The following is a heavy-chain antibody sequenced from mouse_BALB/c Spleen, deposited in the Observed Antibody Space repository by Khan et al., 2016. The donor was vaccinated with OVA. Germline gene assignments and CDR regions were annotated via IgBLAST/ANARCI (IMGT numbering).Heavy chain of an antibody. V-gene: IGHV3-2*02. Sequence: EVKLLESGPGLVKPSQSLSLTCTVTGYSITSGYGWNWIRQFPGNKLEWMGYISYSGSTNYNPSLKSRISITRDTSKNQFFLQLNSVTTEDTATYYCARTAGLQNWGKGTTLTVSS. CDR2: ISYSGST. J-gene: IGHJ2*01. CDR3: ARTAGLQN. D-gene: IGHD1-2*01. CDR1: GYSITSGYG.